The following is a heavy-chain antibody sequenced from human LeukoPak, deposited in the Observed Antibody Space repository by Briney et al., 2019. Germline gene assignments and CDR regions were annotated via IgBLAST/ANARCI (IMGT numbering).Heavy chain of an antibody. CDR2: IYYSGST. V-gene: IGHV4-39*07. J-gene: IGHJ5*02. Sequence: KPSETLSLTCTVSGGSISSSSYYWGWIRQPPGKGLEWIGSIYYSGSTYYNPSLKSRVTISVDTSKNQFSLRLSSVTAADTAVYYCASARIVGARGWFDPWGQGTLVTVSS. CDR1: GGSISSSSYY. D-gene: IGHD1-26*01. CDR3: ASARIVGARGWFDP.